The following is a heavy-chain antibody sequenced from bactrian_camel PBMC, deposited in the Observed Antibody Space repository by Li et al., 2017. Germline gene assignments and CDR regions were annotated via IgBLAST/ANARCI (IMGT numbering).Heavy chain of an antibody. Sequence: VQLVESGGGSVQAGGSLRLSCAASGGTSSSNCMGWFRQAPGDEVEGVARIDSRGGSILVADVVKDRFNISQDNAKNTVDLQMSSLKPEDTAIYYCAADPRFPCDVISHSMTFRGQGTQVTVS. D-gene: IGHD1*01. J-gene: IGHJ4*01. CDR1: GGTSSSNC. CDR2: IDSRGGSI. V-gene: IGHV3-3*01. CDR3: AADPRFPCDVISHSMTF.